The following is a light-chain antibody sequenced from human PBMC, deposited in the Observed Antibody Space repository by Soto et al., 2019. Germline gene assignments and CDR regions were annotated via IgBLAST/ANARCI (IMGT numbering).Light chain of an antibody. J-gene: IGLJ3*02. V-gene: IGLV1-40*01. Sequence: QLVLTQPPSVSGAPGQRVTISCTGSSSNLGAGYDVHWYQQLPGTVPKLLIYDNTNRPSGIPDRFSGSKSGTSASLAIAGLRAEDEADYYCQSYDSSLSGSRVFGGGTKLTVL. CDR2: DNT. CDR1: SSNLGAGYD. CDR3: QSYDSSLSGSRV.